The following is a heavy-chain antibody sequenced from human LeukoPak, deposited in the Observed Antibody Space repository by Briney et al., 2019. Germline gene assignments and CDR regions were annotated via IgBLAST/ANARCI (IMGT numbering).Heavy chain of an antibody. Sequence: SETLSLTCAVYGGSFSGYSWSWIRQPPGKGLEWIGEINHSGSTNYNPSLKSRVTISVDTSKNQFSLKLSSVTVADTAVYYCARGHITIFGVVIDYTDVWGKGTTVTVSS. CDR2: INHSGST. J-gene: IGHJ6*03. D-gene: IGHD3-3*01. CDR3: ARGHITIFGVVIDYTDV. CDR1: GGSFSGYS. V-gene: IGHV4-34*01.